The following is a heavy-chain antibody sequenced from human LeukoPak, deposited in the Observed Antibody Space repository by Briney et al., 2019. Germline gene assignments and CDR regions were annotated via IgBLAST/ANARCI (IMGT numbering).Heavy chain of an antibody. J-gene: IGHJ4*02. CDR3: AKGRRAPPVGTITKSWIDY. Sequence: GGSLRLSCAASGFTFSSYVMNWVRQAPGKGLEWVSTINNSGGRTYYADSVKGRFTMSRDNSKNTLYLQMNSLRAEDTAVYYCAKGRRAPPVGTITKSWIDYWGQGTLVTVSS. CDR2: INNSGGRT. CDR1: GFTFSSYV. V-gene: IGHV3-23*01. D-gene: IGHD5-24*01.